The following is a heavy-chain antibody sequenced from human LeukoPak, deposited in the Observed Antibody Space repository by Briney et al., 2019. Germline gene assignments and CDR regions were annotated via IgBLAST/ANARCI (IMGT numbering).Heavy chain of an antibody. J-gene: IGHJ4*02. D-gene: IGHD3-16*01. CDR1: GFTFTSYA. CDR2: ISGSDTNT. V-gene: IGHV3-23*01. Sequence: GGSLRLSCAASGFTFTSYAMSWVRQAPGTGLEWGSTISGSDTNTYYADSVKGRFTISRDNSKNTMYLQLNSLRGEDTALYYCAKSKSSYGLLDYWGQGTLVTVSS. CDR3: AKSKSSYGLLDY.